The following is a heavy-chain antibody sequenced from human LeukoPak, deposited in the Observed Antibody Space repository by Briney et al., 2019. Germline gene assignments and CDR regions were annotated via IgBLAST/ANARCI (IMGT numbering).Heavy chain of an antibody. CDR1: GFTFGSYA. CDR2: TSGSGDST. Sequence: GGSLRLSCAASGFTFGSYAMSWVRQAPGKGLEWVSATSGSGDSTSYADSVKGRFTISRDNSQNTQYLQMNSLRPEDTAVYYCAKVRIISGWFEIDRYFDLWGRGTLVTVSS. V-gene: IGHV3-23*01. D-gene: IGHD6-19*01. CDR3: AKVRIISGWFEIDRYFDL. J-gene: IGHJ2*01.